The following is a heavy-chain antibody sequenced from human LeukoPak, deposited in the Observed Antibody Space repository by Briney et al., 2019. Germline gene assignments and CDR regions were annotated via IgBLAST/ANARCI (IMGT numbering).Heavy chain of an antibody. CDR2: IKQDGSEK. V-gene: IGHV3-7*04. Sequence: GGSLRLSCAASGFTFSRYWMTWVRQAPGKGLEWVANIKQDGSEKYYVDSVKGRFTISRDNAKNSLYLQMNSLRAEDTALYYCARDKGYPDDWGEGTLVTVSS. CDR1: GFTFSRYW. D-gene: IGHD5-12*01. CDR3: ARDKGYPDD. J-gene: IGHJ4*02.